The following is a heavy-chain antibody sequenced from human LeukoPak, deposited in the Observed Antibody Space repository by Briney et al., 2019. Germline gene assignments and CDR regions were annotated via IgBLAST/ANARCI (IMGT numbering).Heavy chain of an antibody. CDR2: INHSGST. Sequence: SETLSLTCAVYGESFSGHYWTWIRQPPGRGLYWIGEINHSGSTPSTPSLNNRVTISVDTSKNQFSLKLTSVTAADTAVYYCARPRYGSGSLDSWGQGTLVTVSS. CDR1: GESFSGHY. D-gene: IGHD3-10*01. V-gene: IGHV4-34*01. J-gene: IGHJ4*02. CDR3: ARPRYGSGSLDS.